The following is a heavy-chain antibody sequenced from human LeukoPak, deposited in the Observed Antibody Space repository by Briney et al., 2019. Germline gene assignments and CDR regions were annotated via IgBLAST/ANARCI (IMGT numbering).Heavy chain of an antibody. V-gene: IGHV1-2*02. CDR1: GFTFTDHY. CDR2: INGKRGDT. CDR3: ARDHDWGVDY. Sequence: ASVKVSCKASGFTFTDHYMHWVRQAPGQGLEWMGWINGKRGDTNYAQNFQDRVTMTRDTSTSTVYMELSRLTVDDTAVYYCARDHDWGVDYWGQGTLVTVSS. D-gene: IGHD7-27*01. J-gene: IGHJ4*02.